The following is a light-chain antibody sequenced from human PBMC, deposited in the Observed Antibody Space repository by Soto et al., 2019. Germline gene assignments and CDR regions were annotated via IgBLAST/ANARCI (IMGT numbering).Light chain of an antibody. J-gene: IGLJ1*01. Sequence: LNHAAYGTGVDGGGRRIISNGNSSDVGGYNYVSWYQQHPGKAPKLMIYDVSNRPSGVSNRFSGSKSGNTASLTISGLQAEDEADYYCSSYTSSSTYVFGTGTKVTVL. CDR1: SSDVGGYNY. V-gene: IGLV2-14*01. CDR2: DVS. CDR3: SSYTSSSTYV.